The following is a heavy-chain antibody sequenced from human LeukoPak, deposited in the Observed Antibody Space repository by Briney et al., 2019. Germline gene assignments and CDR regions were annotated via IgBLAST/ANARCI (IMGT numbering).Heavy chain of an antibody. V-gene: IGHV3-23*01. CDR1: GFTFSSYA. CDR2: ISGSGGST. J-gene: IGHJ4*02. D-gene: IGHD6-13*01. Sequence: PGGSLRLSCAASGFTFSSYAMSWVRQAPGKGLEWVSVISGSGGSTHYADSVKGRFTISRDNSKNTLYLQMNSLRAEDTAVYYCASTAAGTIRFDYWGQGTLVTVSS. CDR3: ASTAAGTIRFDY.